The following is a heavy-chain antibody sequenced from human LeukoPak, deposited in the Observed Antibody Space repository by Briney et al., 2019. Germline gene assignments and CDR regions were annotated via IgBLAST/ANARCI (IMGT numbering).Heavy chain of an antibody. CDR2: IYTSGST. V-gene: IGHV4-4*07. J-gene: IGHJ5*02. Sequence: SETLSLTCTVSGGSISSYYWSWIRQPAGKGLEWIGRIYTSGSTNYNPSLKSRVTMSVDTSKSQFSLKLSSVTAADTAVYYCAREFEYYYDSSGYYNWFDPWGQGTLVTVSS. D-gene: IGHD3-22*01. CDR3: AREFEYYYDSSGYYNWFDP. CDR1: GGSISSYY.